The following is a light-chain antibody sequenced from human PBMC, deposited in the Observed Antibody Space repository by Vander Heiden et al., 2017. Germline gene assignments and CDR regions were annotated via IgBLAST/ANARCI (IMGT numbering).Light chain of an antibody. CDR3: QQFNSYPRT. V-gene: IGKV1-13*02. CDR1: QSISSA. CDR2: DAS. J-gene: IGKJ1*01. Sequence: AIQLTQSPSSLSASVGDRVTITCRASQSISSALAWYQQKPGQAPKLLIYDASSLESGVPSRFSGSGSGTDFTLTISSLQPEDFATYYCQQFNSYPRTFGQGTKVEIK.